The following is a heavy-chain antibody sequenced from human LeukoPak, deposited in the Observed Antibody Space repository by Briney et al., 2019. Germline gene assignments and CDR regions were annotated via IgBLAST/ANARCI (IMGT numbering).Heavy chain of an antibody. Sequence: GGSLRLSCAASGFTFSSYGMHWVRQAPGKGLEWVSAISGSGGSTYYADSVKGRFTISRDNSKNTLYLQMNSLRAEDTAVYYCAKDDFYDSSGTIDYWGQGTLVTVSS. V-gene: IGHV3-23*01. D-gene: IGHD3-22*01. CDR3: AKDDFYDSSGTIDY. CDR1: GFTFSSYG. CDR2: ISGSGGST. J-gene: IGHJ4*02.